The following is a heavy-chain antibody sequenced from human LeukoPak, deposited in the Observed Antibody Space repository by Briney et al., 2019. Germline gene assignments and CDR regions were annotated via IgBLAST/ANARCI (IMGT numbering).Heavy chain of an antibody. Sequence: GGSQRLSCAASGFSLRSSEMNWVRQAPGKGPEWVAHINSADNVEYYTDSVRGRFTMSRDNAKDLLYLHLNSLRDEDTAVYYCARDTVNGPFVISLDLWGQGVLVTVSS. CDR2: INSADNVE. D-gene: IGHD2-8*01. CDR3: ARDTVNGPFVISLDL. J-gene: IGHJ5*02. V-gene: IGHV3-48*03. CDR1: GFSLRSSE.